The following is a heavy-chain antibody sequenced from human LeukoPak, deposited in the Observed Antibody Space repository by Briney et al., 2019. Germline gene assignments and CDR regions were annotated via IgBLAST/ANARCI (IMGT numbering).Heavy chain of an antibody. CDR3: AMGDSSGYYSPVGY. D-gene: IGHD3-22*01. J-gene: IGHJ4*02. Sequence: PGGSLRLSCAASGFTFDDYAMHWVRQAPGKGLEWVLGISWNSGSIGYADSVKGRFTISRDNAKNSLYLQMNSLRAEDTALYYCAMGDSSGYYSPVGYWAQGTLVTAS. V-gene: IGHV3-9*01. CDR1: GFTFDDYA. CDR2: ISWNSGSI.